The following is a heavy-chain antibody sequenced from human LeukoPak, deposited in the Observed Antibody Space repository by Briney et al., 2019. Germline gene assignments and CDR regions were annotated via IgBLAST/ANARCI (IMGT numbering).Heavy chain of an antibody. CDR2: ISSSSSSYI. CDR3: ARGEQYSSGFDY. J-gene: IGHJ4*02. V-gene: IGHV3-21*01. Sequence: GGSLRLSCAASGFTFSSYSMNWVRQAPGKGLEWVSSISSSSSSYIYYADSVKGRFTIPRDNAKNSLYLQMNSLRAEDTAVYYCARGEQYSSGFDYWGQGTLVTVSS. D-gene: IGHD6-19*01. CDR1: GFTFSSYS.